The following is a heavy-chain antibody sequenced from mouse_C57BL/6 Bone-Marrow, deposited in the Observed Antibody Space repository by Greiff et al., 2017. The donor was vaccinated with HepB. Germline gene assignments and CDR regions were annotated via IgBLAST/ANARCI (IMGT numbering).Heavy chain of an antibody. D-gene: IGHD6-2*01. CDR2: ILPGSGST. CDR3: ASGEMEELLSYYFDH. Sequence: QVQLQQSGAELMKPGASVKLSCKATGYTFTGYWIEWVKQRPGHGLEWIGEILPGSGSTNYNEKFKGKATFTADTSSNTAYMQLSSLTTEDSAIYYCASGEMEELLSYYFDHCGQGTPLTVSS. J-gene: IGHJ2*01. V-gene: IGHV1-9*01. CDR1: GYTFTGYW.